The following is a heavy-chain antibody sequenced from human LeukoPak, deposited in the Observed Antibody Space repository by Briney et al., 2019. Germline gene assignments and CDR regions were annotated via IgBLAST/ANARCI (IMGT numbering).Heavy chain of an antibody. D-gene: IGHD2-15*01. CDR1: APSISIYY. CDR3: AMEGPRRSSGEYDPTRDY. Sequence: TLSLMWTVSAPSISIYYRSWIRQPAGEGLEWIGRIYTSGSTNYHPSRKSRVPMSVDTSKNHFILKLSSVTPADTAGFYWAMEGPRRSSGEYDPTRDYWGQGTLVTVYS. CDR2: IYTSGST. J-gene: IGHJ4*02. V-gene: IGHV4-4*07.